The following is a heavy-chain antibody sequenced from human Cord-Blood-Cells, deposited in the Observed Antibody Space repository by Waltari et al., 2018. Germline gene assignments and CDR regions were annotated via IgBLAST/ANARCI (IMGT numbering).Heavy chain of an antibody. V-gene: IGHV4-34*01. D-gene: IGHD6-19*01. CDR3: ARDGGAVAGNY. CDR1: GGSFSGYY. J-gene: IGHJ4*02. CDR2: INHSGST. Sequence: QVQLQQWGAGLLKPSETLSLTCAVYGGSFSGYYWGWIRQPPGKGLEWIGEINHSGSTNYNPSLKSRVTISVDTSKNQFSLKLSSVTAADTAVYYCARDGGAVAGNYWGQGTLVTVSS.